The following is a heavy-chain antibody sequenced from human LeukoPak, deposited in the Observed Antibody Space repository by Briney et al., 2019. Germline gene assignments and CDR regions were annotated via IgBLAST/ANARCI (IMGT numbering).Heavy chain of an antibody. V-gene: IGHV1-69*13. CDR2: IIPIFGTA. CDR1: GGTFSSYA. Sequence: SVKVSCKASGGTFSSYAISWVRQAPGQGLGWMGGIIPIFGTANYAQKFQGRVTITADESTSTAYMELSSLRSEDTAVYYCAREVGAQNYYFDYWGQGTLVTVSS. D-gene: IGHD1-26*01. CDR3: AREVGAQNYYFDY. J-gene: IGHJ4*02.